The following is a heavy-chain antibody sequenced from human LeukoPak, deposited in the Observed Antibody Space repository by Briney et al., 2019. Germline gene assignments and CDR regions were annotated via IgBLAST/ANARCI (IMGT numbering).Heavy chain of an antibody. CDR2: IYYSGST. CDR3: ARQSLERRGSYHDY. V-gene: IGHV4-39*01. CDR1: GGSISSYY. D-gene: IGHD1-26*01. Sequence: SETLSLTCTVSGGSISSYYWGWIRQPPGKGLEWIGSIYYSGSTYYNPSLKSRVTISVDTSKNQFSLKLSSVTAADTAVYYCARQSLERRGSYHDYWGQGTLVTVSS. J-gene: IGHJ4*02.